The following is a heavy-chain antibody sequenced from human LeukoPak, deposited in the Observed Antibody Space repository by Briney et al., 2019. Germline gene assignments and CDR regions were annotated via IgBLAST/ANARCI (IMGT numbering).Heavy chain of an antibody. CDR1: GYTFTSYG. CDR2: ISAYNGNT. J-gene: IGHJ6*03. CDR3: ARESRLWFGELLAPYYYYYMDV. V-gene: IGHV1-18*01. Sequence: ASVKVSCKASGYTFTSYGISWVRQAPGQGLEGMGWISAYNGNTNYAQKLQGRVTMTTDTSTSTAYMELRSLRSDDTAVYYCARESRLWFGELLAPYYYYYMDVWGKGTTVTISS. D-gene: IGHD3-10*01.